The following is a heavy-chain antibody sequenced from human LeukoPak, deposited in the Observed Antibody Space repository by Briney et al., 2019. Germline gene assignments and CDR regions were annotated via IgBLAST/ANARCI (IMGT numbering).Heavy chain of an antibody. CDR3: ARGLMASISGGVVYFDF. J-gene: IGHJ4*02. CDR2: IYPGDSDT. D-gene: IGHD5-24*01. CDR1: GYSFTSNW. V-gene: IGHV5-51*01. Sequence: GESLKISCKGSGYSFTSNWISWVRQMPGKGLEWMGIIYPGDSDTRYSPSFQGQVTISADKSISTAYLQWSSLKASATAMYYCARGLMASISGGVVYFDFWGQGTLVTVSS.